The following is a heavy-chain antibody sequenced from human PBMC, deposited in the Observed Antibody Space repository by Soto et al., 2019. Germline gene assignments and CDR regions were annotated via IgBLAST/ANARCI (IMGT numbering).Heavy chain of an antibody. CDR2: ISSSGSTI. Sequence: PWGSLRLSCAASGFTFSDSYMSWIRQAPGKGLERVSFISSSGSTIYYADSVKGRFTISRDNAKNSLYLQMNSLRAEDTAVYYCARDLKRYYDFWSGYYTSNYYYGMDVWGQGTTVTVSS. J-gene: IGHJ6*02. CDR3: ARDLKRYYDFWSGYYTSNYYYGMDV. D-gene: IGHD3-3*01. V-gene: IGHV3-11*01. CDR1: GFTFSDSY.